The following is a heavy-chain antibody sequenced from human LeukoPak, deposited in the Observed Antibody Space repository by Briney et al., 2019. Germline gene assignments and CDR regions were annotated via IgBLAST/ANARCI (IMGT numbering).Heavy chain of an antibody. Sequence: PSGTLSLTCVVSGASITVGNWWSWVRQPPGKGLEWIGEINHSGSTNYNPSLKSRVTISVDTSKNQFSLKLSSVTAADTAVYYCARGRLIVVVPAATRNWFDPWGQGTLVTVSS. V-gene: IGHV4-4*02. CDR2: INHSGST. D-gene: IGHD2-2*01. CDR3: ARGRLIVVVPAATRNWFDP. CDR1: GASITVGNW. J-gene: IGHJ5*02.